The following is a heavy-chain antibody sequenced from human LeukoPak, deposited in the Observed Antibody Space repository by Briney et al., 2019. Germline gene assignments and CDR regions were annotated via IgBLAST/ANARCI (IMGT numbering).Heavy chain of an antibody. CDR1: GDSVSSNSAA. J-gene: IGHJ5*02. V-gene: IGHV6-1*01. CDR3: AREAYSSSWYGSDWFDP. CDR2: TYYRSKWYN. D-gene: IGHD6-13*01. Sequence: SQTLSLTCAISGDSVSSNSAAWNWIRQSPSRGLEWLGRTYYRSKWYNDYAVSAKSRITINPDTSKNQFSLQLNSVTPEDTAVYYCAREAYSSSWYGSDWFDPWGQGTLVTVSS.